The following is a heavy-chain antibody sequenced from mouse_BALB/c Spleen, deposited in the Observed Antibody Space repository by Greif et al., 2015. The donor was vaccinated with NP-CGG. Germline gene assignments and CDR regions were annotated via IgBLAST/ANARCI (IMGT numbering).Heavy chain of an antibody. Sequence: QVQLQQSGAELARPGASVKWSCKASGYTLTSYWMRWVKQRPGQGLEWIGAIYPGDGDTRYTQKFKGKATLTADKSSSTAYMQLSSLASEDSAVYYCARGGDGYFPDYWGQGTTLTVSS. CDR3: ARGGDGYFPDY. J-gene: IGHJ2*01. CDR1: GYTLTSYW. D-gene: IGHD2-3*01. CDR2: IYPGDGDT. V-gene: IGHV1-87*01.